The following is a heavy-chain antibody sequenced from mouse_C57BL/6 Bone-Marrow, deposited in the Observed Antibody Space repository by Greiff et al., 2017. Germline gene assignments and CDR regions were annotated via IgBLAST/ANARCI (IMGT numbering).Heavy chain of an antibody. Sequence: QVQLQQSGAELVMPGASVKLSCKASGYTFTSYWMHWVKQRPGQGLEWIGEIDPSDSYTNYNQKFKGKSTLTVDKSSSTAYMQLSSLTSEDSAVYYCARGLRYLYFDYWGQGTTLTVSS. J-gene: IGHJ2*01. D-gene: IGHD5-1*01. CDR3: ARGLRYLYFDY. CDR1: GYTFTSYW. V-gene: IGHV1-69*01. CDR2: IDPSDSYT.